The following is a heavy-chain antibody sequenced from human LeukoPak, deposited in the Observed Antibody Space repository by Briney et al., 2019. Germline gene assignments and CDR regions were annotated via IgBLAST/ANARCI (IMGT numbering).Heavy chain of an antibody. J-gene: IGHJ6*03. V-gene: IGHV1-2*02. CDR3: ARDSSSWYFYYYYYYMDV. CDR1: GYTFTGYY. CDR2: INPNSGGT. D-gene: IGHD6-13*01. Sequence: ASVKVSCKASGYTFTGYYMHWVRQAPGQGLERMGWINPNSGGTNYAQKFQGRVTMTRDTSISTAYMELSRLRSDDTAVYYCARDSSSWYFYYYYYYMDVWGKGTTVTVSS.